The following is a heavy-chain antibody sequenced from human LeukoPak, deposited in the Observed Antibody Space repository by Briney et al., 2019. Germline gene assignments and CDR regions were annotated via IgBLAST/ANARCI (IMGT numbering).Heavy chain of an antibody. J-gene: IGHJ3*02. CDR3: ARDVLAAGATGTFDI. V-gene: IGHV3-23*01. CDR2: ISAGGGGS. Sequence: GGSLRLSCAASGFILSNYAMSWVRQAPGKGLEWVSSISAGGGGSYYADSVKGRFTISRDNAKTSLYLQMNSLRAEDTAVYYCARDVLAAGATGTFDIWGQGTMVTVSS. D-gene: IGHD1-14*01. CDR1: GFILSNYA.